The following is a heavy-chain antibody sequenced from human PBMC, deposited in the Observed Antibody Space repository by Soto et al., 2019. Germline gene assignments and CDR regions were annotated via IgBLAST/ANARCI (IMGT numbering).Heavy chain of an antibody. CDR3: ARGQVVAAQH. D-gene: IGHD2-15*01. Sequence: QLQLQESGSGLVKPSQTLSLTCAVSGGSISSGGSSWSWIRQPPGKGLEWIGDIYHSGSTNYNPSRKRRVNRAVDRARNQYTRQLRSGTAADTAVYYCARGQVVAAQHWGQGTLVTVSS. CDR2: IYHSGST. V-gene: IGHV4-30-2*01. J-gene: IGHJ4*02. CDR1: GGSISSGGSS.